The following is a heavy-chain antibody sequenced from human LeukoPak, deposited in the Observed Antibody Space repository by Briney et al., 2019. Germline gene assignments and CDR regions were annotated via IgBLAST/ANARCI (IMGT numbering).Heavy chain of an antibody. CDR1: GYSFTDYY. J-gene: IGHJ6*03. V-gene: IGHV1-8*02. Sequence: GASVKVSCKASGYSFTDYYMHWVRQATGQGLEWMGWMNPNSGNTGYAQKFQGRVTMTRNTSISTAYMELSSLRSEDTAVYYCARGYMDVWGKGTTVTVSS. CDR3: ARGYMDV. CDR2: MNPNSGNT.